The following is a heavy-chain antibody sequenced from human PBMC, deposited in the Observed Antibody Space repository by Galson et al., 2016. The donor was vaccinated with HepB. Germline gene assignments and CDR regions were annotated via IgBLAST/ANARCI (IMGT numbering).Heavy chain of an antibody. CDR2: IYPGGST. J-gene: IGHJ4*02. D-gene: IGHD1-26*01. Sequence: LSLTCTVSGGSISGYYWSWFRQSPGKGLEWIAYIYPGGSTKYNPSLKSRVTISADTSKKDFSLKLRSVTAADTAVYFCARQRYSYGAFDNWGPGMLVTVSS. CDR1: GGSISGYY. CDR3: ARQRYSYGAFDN. V-gene: IGHV4-59*08.